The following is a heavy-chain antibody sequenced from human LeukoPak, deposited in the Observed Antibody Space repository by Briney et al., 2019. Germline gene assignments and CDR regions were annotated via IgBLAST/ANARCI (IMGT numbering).Heavy chain of an antibody. CDR3: AKTGYCSSTSCSAGFDP. CDR1: GFTFSSCA. CDR2: IDISGGST. D-gene: IGHD2-2*01. V-gene: IGHV3-23*01. Sequence: GGSLRLSCAASGFTFSSCAMSWVRQAPGKGLEWVSTIDISGGSTYYADSVKGRFTISRDNSKNTLYLQMNSLRAEDTAVYYCAKTGYCSSTSCSAGFDPWGQGTLVTVSS. J-gene: IGHJ5*02.